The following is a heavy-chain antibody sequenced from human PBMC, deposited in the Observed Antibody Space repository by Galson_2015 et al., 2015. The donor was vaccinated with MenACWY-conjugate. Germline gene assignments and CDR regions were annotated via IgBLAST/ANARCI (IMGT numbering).Heavy chain of an antibody. Sequence: SVKVSCKASGYIFTTYRMNWVRQAPGQGLEWVGWINTDTGNPTYAQGFTGRFVFSLDTSVSTAYLQISSLEAEDTAVYYCARKVSSYPNNWFDPWGQGTLVTVSS. CDR2: INTDTGNP. V-gene: IGHV7-4-1*02. CDR1: GYIFTTYR. CDR3: ARKVSSYPNNWFDP. D-gene: IGHD6-6*01. J-gene: IGHJ5*02.